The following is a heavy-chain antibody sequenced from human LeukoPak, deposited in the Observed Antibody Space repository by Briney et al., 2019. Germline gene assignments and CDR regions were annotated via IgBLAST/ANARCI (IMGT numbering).Heavy chain of an antibody. J-gene: IGHJ3*02. CDR3: AKHLDGGKKTFDI. Sequence: SETLSLTCAVYGGSFSGYYLSWIRQPPGKGLEWIGEIKDSGRNNYNPSLKSRVTMSADTSKNQFSLNLSSVTAADTAVYHCAKHLDGGKKTFDIWGHGTMVTVSS. CDR2: IKDSGRN. CDR1: GGSFSGYY. V-gene: IGHV4-34*01. D-gene: IGHD3-16*01.